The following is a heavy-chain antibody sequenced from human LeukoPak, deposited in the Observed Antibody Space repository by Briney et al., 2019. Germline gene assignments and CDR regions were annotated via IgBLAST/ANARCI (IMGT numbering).Heavy chain of an antibody. CDR1: GFVFSI. CDR3: VKDFGRIRGTPDS. CDR2: ISGSGNGGSI. D-gene: IGHD1-1*01. J-gene: IGHJ4*02. V-gene: IGHV3-64D*06. Sequence: GGSLRLSCSASGFVFSILYWVRQAPGKGPEYVSTISGSGNGGSIYYADSVKGRFTTSRDDSKSIVYLQMNGLRSEDTAVYYCVKDFGRIRGTPDSWGQGTLVTVSS.